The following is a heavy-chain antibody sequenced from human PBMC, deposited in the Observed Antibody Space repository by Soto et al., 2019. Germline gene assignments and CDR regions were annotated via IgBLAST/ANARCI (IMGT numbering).Heavy chain of an antibody. CDR3: AKGMRLGYSSSWYTLDY. CDR2: ISGSGGST. Sequence: GGSLRLSCAASGFTFSSYAMSWVRQAPGKGLEWVSAISGSGGSTYYADSVKGRFTISRDNSKNTLYLQMNSLRAEDTAVYYCAKGMRLGYSSSWYTLDYWGQGTLVTVSS. CDR1: GFTFSSYA. V-gene: IGHV3-23*01. J-gene: IGHJ4*02. D-gene: IGHD6-13*01.